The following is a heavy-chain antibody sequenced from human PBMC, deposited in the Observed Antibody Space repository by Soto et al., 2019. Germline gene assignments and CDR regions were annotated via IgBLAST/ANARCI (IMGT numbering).Heavy chain of an antibody. CDR1: GVAISGDP. V-gene: IGHV1-69*01. D-gene: IGHD4-17*01. CDR3: ARGETTVTTFRYYYYCYGMDV. Sequence: GTPAKPSWKASGVAISGDPVSWRRHAPGQGLEWMGGIIPIFGTANYAQKFKGRVTITADESTSTAYMELSSLRSEDTAVYYCARGETTVTTFRYYYYCYGMDVWGQGTTVTVSS. J-gene: IGHJ6*02. CDR2: IIPIFGTA.